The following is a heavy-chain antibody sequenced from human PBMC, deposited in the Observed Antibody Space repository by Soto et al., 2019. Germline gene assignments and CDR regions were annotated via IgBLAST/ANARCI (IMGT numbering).Heavy chain of an antibody. J-gene: IGHJ4*02. Sequence: EVQLVESGGGLVQPGRSLRLSCAASGFTFDDYAMHWVRQPPVKGLEWVSSISWNSGNLGYADSVKGRSTISRDNAKNYMYLQMNSLRGEDTALYYCAKGASTTVFAFNDYWGQGTLVTVSS. D-gene: IGHD4-17*01. V-gene: IGHV3-9*01. CDR1: GFTFDDYA. CDR3: AKGASTTVFAFNDY. CDR2: ISWNSGNL.